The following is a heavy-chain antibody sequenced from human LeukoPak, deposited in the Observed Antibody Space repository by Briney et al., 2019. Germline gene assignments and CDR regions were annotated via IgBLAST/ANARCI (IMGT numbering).Heavy chain of an antibody. CDR2: ISAYNGNT. V-gene: IGHV1-18*01. J-gene: IGHJ3*02. CDR1: GYTFTSYG. Sequence: VASVKVSCKASGYTFTSYGINWVRQAPGQGLEWMGWISAYNGNTHYAQNLQGRVTTTTDTSTSTAYTELRSLRSDDTAMYYCARILLSGLLLSHAFDIWGQGTMVTVSS. CDR3: ARILLSGLLLSHAFDI. D-gene: IGHD2-15*01.